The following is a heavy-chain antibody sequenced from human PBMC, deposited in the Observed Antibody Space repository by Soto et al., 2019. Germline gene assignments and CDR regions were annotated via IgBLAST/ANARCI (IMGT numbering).Heavy chain of an antibody. D-gene: IGHD1-1*01. CDR1: GFTFSSYA. CDR2: ISGSGGGT. Sequence: HPGGSLRLSCAASGFTFSSYAMSWVRQAPGQGMEWVSSISGSGGGTYYADSVKGRFTFSRDNSKNTLYLQMNSLRAEDTAVYYCAKFGMATTKRSPPYYIDYWGQGALVTVSS. J-gene: IGHJ4*02. V-gene: IGHV3-23*01. CDR3: AKFGMATTKRSPPYYIDY.